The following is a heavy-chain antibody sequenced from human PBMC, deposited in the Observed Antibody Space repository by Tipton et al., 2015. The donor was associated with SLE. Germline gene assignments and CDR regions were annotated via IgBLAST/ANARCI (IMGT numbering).Heavy chain of an antibody. D-gene: IGHD3-22*01. J-gene: IGHJ4*02. V-gene: IGHV4-38-2*02. CDR3: TRDPYYYDSSGSPYSY. CDR1: GFSISSYY. CDR2: IYHSGST. Sequence: TLSLTCTVSGFSISSYYWGWIRQPPGKGLEWLGTIYHSGSTYYNPSLKSRVTISVDTSKNQFSLKLNSVTAADTAVYYCTRDPYYYDSSGSPYSYWGQGTLVTVSS.